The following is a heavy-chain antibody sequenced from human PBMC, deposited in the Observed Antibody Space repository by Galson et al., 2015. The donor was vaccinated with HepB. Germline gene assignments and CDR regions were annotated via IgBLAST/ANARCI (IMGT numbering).Heavy chain of an antibody. CDR2: INPNSGGT. V-gene: IGHV1-2*02. CDR1: GYTFTGYY. D-gene: IGHD1-26*01. J-gene: IGHJ4*02. Sequence: SVKVSCKASGYTFTGYYMHWVRQAPGQGLEWMGWINPNSGGTNYAQKFQGRVTMTRDTSISTAYMELSRLRSDDTAVYYCARAEYSGSYFDYWGQGTLVTVSS. CDR3: ARAEYSGSYFDY.